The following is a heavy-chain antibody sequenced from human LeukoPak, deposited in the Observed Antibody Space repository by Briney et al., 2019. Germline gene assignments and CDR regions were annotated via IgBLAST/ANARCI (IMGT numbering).Heavy chain of an antibody. D-gene: IGHD3-22*01. CDR2: IIPIFGTA. V-gene: IGHV1-69*13. J-gene: IGHJ1*01. CDR3: ARVSHLNRDSSGYYIKH. Sequence: ASVKVSCKASGGTFSSYAISWVRQAPGQGLEWMGGIIPIFGTANYAQKFQGRVTITADESTSTAYMELSSLRSEDTAVYYCARVSHLNRDSSGYYIKHWGQGTLVTVSS. CDR1: GGTFSSYA.